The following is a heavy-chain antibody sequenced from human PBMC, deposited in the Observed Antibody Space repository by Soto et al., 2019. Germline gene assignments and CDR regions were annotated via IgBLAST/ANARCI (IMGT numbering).Heavy chain of an antibody. Sequence: QVQLVESGGGVVQPGRSLRLSCAASGFTFSSYGMHWVRQAPGKGLEWVAVIWYDGSNKYYADSEKGRFTISRDNSKNTLYLQMNSLRAEDTAVYYCAREGRGYDYWGQGTLVTVSS. CDR1: GFTFSSYG. V-gene: IGHV3-33*01. CDR2: IWYDGSNK. D-gene: IGHD5-12*01. CDR3: AREGRGYDY. J-gene: IGHJ4*02.